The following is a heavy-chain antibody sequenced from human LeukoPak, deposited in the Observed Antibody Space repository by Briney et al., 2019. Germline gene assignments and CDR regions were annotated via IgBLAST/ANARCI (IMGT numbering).Heavy chain of an antibody. Sequence: NPSETLSVTCAVYGGSFSGYYWSWIRQPPGKGLEWIGEINHSGSTNYNPSLKSRVTISVGTSKNQFSLKLSSVTAADTAVYYCARGRGYSYGSSYFQHWGQGTLVTVSS. J-gene: IGHJ1*01. V-gene: IGHV4-34*01. D-gene: IGHD5-18*01. CDR1: GGSFSGYY. CDR3: ARGRGYSYGSSYFQH. CDR2: INHSGST.